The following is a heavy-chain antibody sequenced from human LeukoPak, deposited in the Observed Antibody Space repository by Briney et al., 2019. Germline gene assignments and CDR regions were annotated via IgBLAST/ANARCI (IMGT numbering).Heavy chain of an antibody. CDR2: ISAYNGNT. J-gene: IGHJ3*02. V-gene: IGHV1-18*01. CDR3: ATVYGDYRAFDI. Sequence: ASVKVSCKASGYTFTSYGIGWVRQAPGQGLEWMGWISAYNGNTNYAQKLQGRVTMTTDTSTSTAYMELRSLRSDDTAVYYCATVYGDYRAFDIWGQGTMVTVSS. D-gene: IGHD4-17*01. CDR1: GYTFTSYG.